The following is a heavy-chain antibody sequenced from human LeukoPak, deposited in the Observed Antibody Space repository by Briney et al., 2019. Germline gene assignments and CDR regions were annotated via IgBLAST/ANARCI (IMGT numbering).Heavy chain of an antibody. CDR1: GYTFTTYG. V-gene: IGHV1-18*04. D-gene: IGHD6-19*01. J-gene: IGHJ4*02. CDR3: ARDFDSSGWVLDY. CDR2: ITPYNGKA. Sequence: GASVKVSCKASGYTFTTYGISWVRQAPGQGLEWMGWITPYNGKANYAQHLQGRVTMTTDTSTSTAYMELRSLRSDDTAVYYCARDFDSSGWVLDYWGQGTLVTVSS.